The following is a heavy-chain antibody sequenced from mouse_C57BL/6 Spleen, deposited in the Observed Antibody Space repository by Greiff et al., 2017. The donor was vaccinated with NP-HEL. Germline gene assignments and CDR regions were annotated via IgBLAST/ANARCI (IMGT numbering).Heavy chain of an antibody. D-gene: IGHD2-2*01. Sequence: VQLQQSGPELVKPGASVKISCKASGYAFSSSWMNWVKQRPGKGLEWIGRIYPGDGDTNYNGKFKGKATLTADKSSSTAYMQLSSLTSEDSAVYFCARFYYGYDDAMDYWGQGTSVTVSS. J-gene: IGHJ4*01. CDR2: IYPGDGDT. V-gene: IGHV1-82*01. CDR3: ARFYYGYDDAMDY. CDR1: GYAFSSSW.